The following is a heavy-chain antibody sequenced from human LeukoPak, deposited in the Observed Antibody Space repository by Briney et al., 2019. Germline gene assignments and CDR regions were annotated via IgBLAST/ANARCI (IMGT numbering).Heavy chain of an antibody. Sequence: SETLSLTCTVSGGSISSSSYYWSWIRQPPGKGLEWIGEINDSGSTNYSPTLKSRVTISVDTSKKQFSLKLSSVTAADTAVYYCARDNAAWHYWGQGTLVTVSP. V-gene: IGHV4-39*07. CDR3: ARDNAAWHY. J-gene: IGHJ4*02. CDR1: GGSISSSSYY. CDR2: INDSGST. D-gene: IGHD2-15*01.